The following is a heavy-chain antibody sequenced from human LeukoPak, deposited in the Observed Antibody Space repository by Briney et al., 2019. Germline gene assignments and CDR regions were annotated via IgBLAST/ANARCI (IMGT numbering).Heavy chain of an antibody. D-gene: IGHD3-10*01. V-gene: IGHV3-74*01. Sequence: GGSLRLSCAASGFTFSHYWMHWVRQAPGKGLVWVSRVNGDGSATNYADSVKGRFTITRDNAKNTLYLQMNSLRPEDTAVYYCARNHYGSVDYWGQGTLVTVSS. J-gene: IGHJ4*02. CDR1: GFTFSHYW. CDR3: ARNHYGSVDY. CDR2: VNGDGSAT.